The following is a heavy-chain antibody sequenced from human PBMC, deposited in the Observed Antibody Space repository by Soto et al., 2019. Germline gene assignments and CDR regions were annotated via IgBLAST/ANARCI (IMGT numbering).Heavy chain of an antibody. CDR1: GFTFSDHY. J-gene: IGHJ6*03. CDR2: TRNKANSYTT. Sequence: PGGSLRLSCAASGFTFSDHYMDWVRQAPGKGLEWVGRTRNKANSYTTEYAASVKGRFTISRDDSKNSLYLQMNSLKTEDTAVYYCARAHMTTYYYYYMDVWGKGTTVTVSS. D-gene: IGHD4-17*01. CDR3: ARAHMTTYYYYYMDV. V-gene: IGHV3-72*01.